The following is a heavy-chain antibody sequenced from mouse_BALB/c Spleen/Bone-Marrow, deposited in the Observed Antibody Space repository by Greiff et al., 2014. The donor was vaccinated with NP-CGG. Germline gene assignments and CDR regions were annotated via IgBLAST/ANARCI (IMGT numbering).Heavy chain of an antibody. Sequence: DVKLQESGGGLVQPGGSLKLSCAASGFDFSRFWMTWVRQAPGKGLEWIGEINPDSSTINYTPSLKDKFIIARDNAKNTLYLQMSKVRSEDTALYYCAGNGCYGWIAYWGQGTLVTVSA. CDR1: GFDFSRFW. CDR3: AGNGCYGWIAY. J-gene: IGHJ3*01. CDR2: INPDSSTI. D-gene: IGHD2-3*01. V-gene: IGHV4-1*02.